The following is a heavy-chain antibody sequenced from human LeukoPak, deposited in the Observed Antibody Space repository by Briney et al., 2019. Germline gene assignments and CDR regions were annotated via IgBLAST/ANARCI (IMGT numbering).Heavy chain of an antibody. V-gene: IGHV3-23*01. CDR1: GFTFSSYA. J-gene: IGHJ4*02. Sequence: GGSLRLSCAASGFTFSSYAMSWVRQAPGKGLEWVSAIGGSDGSTYYADPVKGRFSISRDNSKNTLYLQMDSLRAEDTAVYYCAKMSVAGTNFDYWGQGTLVTASS. CDR3: AKMSVAGTNFDY. CDR2: IGGSDGST. D-gene: IGHD6-19*01.